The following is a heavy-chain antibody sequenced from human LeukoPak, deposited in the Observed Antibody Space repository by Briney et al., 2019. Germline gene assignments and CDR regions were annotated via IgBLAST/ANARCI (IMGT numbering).Heavy chain of an antibody. D-gene: IGHD3-22*01. CDR3: AKGGTMIVVAIGHY. CDR2: ISGGGST. V-gene: IGHV3-23*01. CDR1: GFTFSSYA. J-gene: IGHJ4*02. Sequence: GGSLRLSCAASGFTFSSYAMSWVCQAPGRGLEWVSLISGGGSTYYADSVKGRFTVSRDNSKNTLYLQMNSLRAEDTAVYYCAKGGTMIVVAIGHYWGQGTLVTVSS.